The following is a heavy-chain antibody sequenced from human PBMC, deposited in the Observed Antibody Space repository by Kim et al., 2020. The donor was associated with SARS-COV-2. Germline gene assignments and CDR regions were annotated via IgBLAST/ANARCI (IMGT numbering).Heavy chain of an antibody. J-gene: IGHJ3*02. D-gene: IGHD6-19*01. Sequence: VDPVKGRFTISRDNAKNSLYLQMNSLRAEDTAVYYCARDGRAVAPLYDIWGQGTMVTVSS. V-gene: IGHV3-7*01. CDR3: ARDGRAVAPLYDI.